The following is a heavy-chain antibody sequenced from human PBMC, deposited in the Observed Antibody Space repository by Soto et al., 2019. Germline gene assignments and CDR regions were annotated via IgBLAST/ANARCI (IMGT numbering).Heavy chain of an antibody. Sequence: PGGSLRLSCAASGFTFSSYAMSWVRQAPGKGLEWVSAISGSGGSTYYADSVKGRFTISRDNSKNTLYLQMNSLRAEDTAVYYCAKGELAVAGPRAEYFQHWGQGTLVTVSS. D-gene: IGHD6-19*01. CDR3: AKGELAVAGPRAEYFQH. V-gene: IGHV3-23*01. CDR2: ISGSGGST. CDR1: GFTFSSYA. J-gene: IGHJ1*01.